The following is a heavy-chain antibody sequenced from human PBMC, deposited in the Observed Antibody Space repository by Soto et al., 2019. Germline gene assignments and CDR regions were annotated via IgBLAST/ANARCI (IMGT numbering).Heavy chain of an antibody. J-gene: IGHJ4*02. D-gene: IGHD3-16*01. CDR2: IYYSGNT. Sequence: PSETRSLTWTVSGGSTSSDSYWSCIRQPPGKGLEWIGHIYYSGNTDYNPSLKSRLAISIDTSKNQFSLKLSSVTAADTAVYFCAREGGESSDGLYYFDSWGQGSLVTVSS. V-gene: IGHV4-30-4*01. CDR1: GGSTSSDSY. CDR3: AREGGESSDGLYYFDS.